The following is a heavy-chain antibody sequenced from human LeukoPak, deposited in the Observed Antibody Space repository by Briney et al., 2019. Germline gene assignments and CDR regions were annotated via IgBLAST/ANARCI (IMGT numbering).Heavy chain of an antibody. D-gene: IGHD6-19*01. CDR3: AKDKGPEAVAGGAIPVYYYYYYMDV. V-gene: IGHV3-30*02. J-gene: IGHJ6*03. Sequence: GGSLRLSCAASGFTFSSYGMHWVRQAPGKGLERVAFIRYDGSNKYYADSVKGRFTISRDNSKNTLYLQMNSLRAEDTAVYYCAKDKGPEAVAGGAIPVYYYYYYMDVWGKGTTVTISS. CDR2: IRYDGSNK. CDR1: GFTFSSYG.